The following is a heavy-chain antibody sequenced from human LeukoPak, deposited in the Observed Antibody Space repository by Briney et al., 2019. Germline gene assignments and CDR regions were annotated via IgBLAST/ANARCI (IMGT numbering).Heavy chain of an antibody. Sequence: PGGSLRLSCAAPGFTFSSYAMSWVRQAPGKGLEWISAISGSGGSTYHADSVKGRFTISRDNSKNTLYLQMNSLRAEDTAVYYCAKDLLYDFWSGYSDRTFDIWGQGTMVTVSS. V-gene: IGHV3-23*01. CDR3: AKDLLYDFWSGYSDRTFDI. J-gene: IGHJ3*02. CDR1: GFTFSSYA. CDR2: ISGSGGST. D-gene: IGHD3-3*01.